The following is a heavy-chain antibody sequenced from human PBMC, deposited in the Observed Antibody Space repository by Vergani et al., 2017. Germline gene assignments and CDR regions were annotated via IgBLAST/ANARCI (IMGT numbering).Heavy chain of an antibody. CDR2: ISASGAPT. CDR3: AGDSDFWSGYYTLGY. D-gene: IGHD3-3*01. J-gene: IGHJ4*02. Sequence: EVQLLESGGDLVQPGGSLRLSCTASGFIFSTYAMSWVRQAPGKGLEWVSGISASGAPTYYADSVKGRVTISRDNSKNTLYLQMNSLRAEDTAVYYCAGDSDFWSGYYTLGYWGQGTLVTVSS. CDR1: GFIFSTYA. V-gene: IGHV3-23*01.